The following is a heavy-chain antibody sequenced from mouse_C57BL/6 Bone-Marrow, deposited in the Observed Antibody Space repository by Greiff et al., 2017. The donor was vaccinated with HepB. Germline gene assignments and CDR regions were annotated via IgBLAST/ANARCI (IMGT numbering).Heavy chain of an antibody. CDR1: GYSITSGYY. CDR3: AREGYYDYDGFAY. CDR2: ISYDGSN. D-gene: IGHD2-4*01. V-gene: IGHV3-6*01. J-gene: IGHJ3*01. Sequence: EVQVVESGPGLVKPSQSLSLTCSVTGYSITSGYYWNWIRQFPGNKLEWMGYISYDGSNNYNPSLKNRISITRDTSKNQFFLKLNSVTTEDTATYYCAREGYYDYDGFAYWGQGTLVTVSA.